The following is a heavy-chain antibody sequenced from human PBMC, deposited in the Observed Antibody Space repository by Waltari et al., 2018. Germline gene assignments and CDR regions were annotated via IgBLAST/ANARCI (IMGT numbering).Heavy chain of an antibody. V-gene: IGHV2-70*04. D-gene: IGHD3-22*01. CDR2: IDWEDDK. CDR3: ARGSLYDSSGYYPFDY. J-gene: IGHJ4*02. Sequence: QVTLKESGPALVKPTQTLTLTCTFSGFSLSTSGMRVSWIRQPPGKSLEWLARIDWEDDKIYSTSLKTTLTNSKDTAKNQVVLTMTNMDPVDTATYYCARGSLYDSSGYYPFDYWGQGTLVTVSS. CDR1: GFSLSTSGMR.